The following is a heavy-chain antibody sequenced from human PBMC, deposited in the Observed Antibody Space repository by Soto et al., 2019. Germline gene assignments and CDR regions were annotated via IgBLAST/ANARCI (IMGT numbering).Heavy chain of an antibody. V-gene: IGHV3-30-3*01. Sequence: GVSLRLSCAASGFTFSSYAMHWVRQAPGKGLEWVAVISYDGSNKYYADSVKGRFTISRDNSKNTLYLQMNSLRAEDTAVYYCARSNYYDSSGYYLGPGGYYYGMDVWGQGTTVTVSS. CDR1: GFTFSSYA. CDR3: ARSNYYDSSGYYLGPGGYYYGMDV. D-gene: IGHD3-22*01. CDR2: ISYDGSNK. J-gene: IGHJ6*02.